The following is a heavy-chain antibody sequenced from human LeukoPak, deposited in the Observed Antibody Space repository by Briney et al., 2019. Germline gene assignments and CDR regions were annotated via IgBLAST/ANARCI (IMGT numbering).Heavy chain of an antibody. Sequence: PGGSLRLSSAAPPFTFIEYYICSIRQAPGKGLEWVSYISSSGSTIYYADSVKGRFTISRDNAKNSLYLQMNSMRAEDTALYYCATSPPGGGYYYYYYMDVWGKGTTVTVSS. J-gene: IGHJ6*03. CDR3: ATSPPGGGYYYYYYMDV. D-gene: IGHD6-25*01. CDR2: ISSSGSTI. V-gene: IGHV3-11*01. CDR1: PFTFIEYY.